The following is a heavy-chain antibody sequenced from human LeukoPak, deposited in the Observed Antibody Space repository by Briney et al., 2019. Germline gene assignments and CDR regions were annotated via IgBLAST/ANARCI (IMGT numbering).Heavy chain of an antibody. D-gene: IGHD2-2*01. CDR1: GFTFSSYS. CDR2: ISSSSSYI. CDR3: ARDAPDGTNFDY. V-gene: IGHV3-21*01. J-gene: IGHJ4*02. Sequence: GSLRLSCAASGFTFSSYSMNWARQAPGKGLEWVSSISSSSSYIYYADSVKGRFTISRDNAKNSLYLQMNSLRAEDTAVYYCARDAPDGTNFDYWGQGTLVTVSS.